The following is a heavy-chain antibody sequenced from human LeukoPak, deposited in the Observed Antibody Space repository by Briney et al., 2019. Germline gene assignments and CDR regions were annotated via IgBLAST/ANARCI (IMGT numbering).Heavy chain of an antibody. D-gene: IGHD5-24*01. CDR3: ARLYGYNIDY. CDR2: ITSSSSHI. J-gene: IGHJ4*02. V-gene: IGHV3-21*01. Sequence: PGGSLRLSCAASGFTFSSYTMNWVRQAPGKGLEWVSSITSSSSHIKYADSVKGRFTISRDNAKNSLYLQMNSLRAEDTAVYYCARLYGYNIDYWGQGTLVTVSS. CDR1: GFTFSSYT.